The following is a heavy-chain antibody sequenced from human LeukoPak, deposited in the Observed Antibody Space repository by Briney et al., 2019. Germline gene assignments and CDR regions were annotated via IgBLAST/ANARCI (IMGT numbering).Heavy chain of an antibody. V-gene: IGHV1-69*01. CDR2: IIPIFGTA. CDR1: GGTFSSYA. Sequence: SVKVSCKASGGTFSSYAISWVRQAPGQGLEWMGGIIPIFGTANYAQKFQGRVTITADESTSTAYMELSSLRSEDTAVYYCAREEGGYGYFPDYYYGMDVWGQGTTVTVSS. CDR3: AREEGGYGYFPDYYYGMDV. J-gene: IGHJ6*02. D-gene: IGHD5-12*01.